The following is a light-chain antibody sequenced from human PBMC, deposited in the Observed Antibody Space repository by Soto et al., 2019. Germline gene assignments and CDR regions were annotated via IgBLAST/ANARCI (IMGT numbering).Light chain of an antibody. CDR3: SSYTSSSIVV. Sequence: QSALTQPASVSGSPGQSLTISCTGTSSDVGGYNYVSWYQQHPGNAPKLMISEVTNRPSGVSYRFSGSKSGNTASLTISGLQAEDEADYYCSSYTSSSIVVFGGGTKLTVL. J-gene: IGLJ2*01. CDR1: SSDVGGYNY. CDR2: EVT. V-gene: IGLV2-14*01.